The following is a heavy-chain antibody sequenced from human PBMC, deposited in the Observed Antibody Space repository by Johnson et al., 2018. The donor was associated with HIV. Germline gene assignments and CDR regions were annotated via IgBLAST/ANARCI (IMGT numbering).Heavy chain of an antibody. Sequence: VQLVESGGGLVKPGGSLRLSCAASGFTFSNAWMSWVRQAPGRGLEWVGRIKSKTDGGTTDYAAPVQGRFTISRDDSKNTLYLQMNSLKTEDTAVYYCTTDGRIPVAHHDAFDVWGQGTMVTVSS. V-gene: IGHV3-15*01. CDR2: IKSKTDGGTT. CDR3: TTDGRIPVAHHDAFDV. D-gene: IGHD6-19*01. CDR1: GFTFSNAW. J-gene: IGHJ3*01.